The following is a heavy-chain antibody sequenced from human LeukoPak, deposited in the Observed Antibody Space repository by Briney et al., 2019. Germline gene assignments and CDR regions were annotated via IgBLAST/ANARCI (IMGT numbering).Heavy chain of an antibody. D-gene: IGHD3-16*01. CDR2: ISCSGSTI. CDR3: ASLGGATVSYYYGMDV. Sequence: PGGSLRLSCAASGFTFSDYYMSWIRQAPGKGLEWVSYISCSGSTIYYADSVKGRFTISRDNAKNSLYLQMNSLRAEDTAVYYCASLGGATVSYYYGMDVWGQGTTVTVSS. V-gene: IGHV3-11*01. CDR1: GFTFSDYY. J-gene: IGHJ6*02.